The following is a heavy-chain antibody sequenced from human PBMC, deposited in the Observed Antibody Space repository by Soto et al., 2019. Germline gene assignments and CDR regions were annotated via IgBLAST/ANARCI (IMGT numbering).Heavy chain of an antibody. J-gene: IGHJ6*02. Sequence: QVPLVQSGAEVKKPGASVKVSCKASGYTFTGYYMHWVRQAPGQGLEWMGWINPNSGGTNYAQKFQGRVTMTRDTSISTAYMELSRLRSDDTAVYYCARGSYCSGGSCYSRPVSYYYYGMDVWGQGTTVTVSS. V-gene: IGHV1-2*02. CDR1: GYTFTGYY. D-gene: IGHD2-15*01. CDR3: ARGSYCSGGSCYSRPVSYYYYGMDV. CDR2: INPNSGGT.